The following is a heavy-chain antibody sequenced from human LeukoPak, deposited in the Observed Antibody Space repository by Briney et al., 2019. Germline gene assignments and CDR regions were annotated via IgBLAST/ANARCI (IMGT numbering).Heavy chain of an antibody. D-gene: IGHD4/OR15-4a*01. V-gene: IGHV3-7*03. J-gene: IGHJ4*02. Sequence: GGSLRLSCVASGFTFSGFSMTWVRQAPGKGLEWVANIKHDGTEKYYVDSVKGRFTISRDNAQSSLFLQMSSLRAEDTAVYYCARRAGAYSHPYDYWGQGTLVTVSS. CDR3: ARRAGAYSHPYDY. CDR2: IKHDGTEK. CDR1: GFTFSGFS.